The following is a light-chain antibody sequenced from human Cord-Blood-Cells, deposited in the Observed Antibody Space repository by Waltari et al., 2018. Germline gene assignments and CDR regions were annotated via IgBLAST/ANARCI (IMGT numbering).Light chain of an antibody. CDR2: AAY. J-gene: IGKJ2*03. CDR1: QSISSY. V-gene: IGKV1-39*01. CDR3: QQSYSTPYS. Sequence: DIQRTQSPPSLSVSVGDRFTITCRASQSISSYLNWYQQKPGKAPKPLIYAAYSLQSGVPSRFSGSGSGTDFTLTISSLQPEDFATYYCQQSYSTPYSFGQGTKLEIK.